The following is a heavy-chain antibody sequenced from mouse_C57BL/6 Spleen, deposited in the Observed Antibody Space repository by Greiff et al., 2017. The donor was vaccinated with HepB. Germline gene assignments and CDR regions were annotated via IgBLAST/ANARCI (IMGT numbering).Heavy chain of an antibody. Sequence: EVQLQQSGPELVKPGASVKISCKASGYTFTDYYMNWVKQSHGKSLEWIGDINPNNGGTSYNQKFKGKATLTVDKSSSTAYMELRSLTSEDSAVYYCARLDDGYRFAYWGQGTLVTVSA. J-gene: IGHJ3*01. D-gene: IGHD2-3*01. CDR2: INPNNGGT. V-gene: IGHV1-26*01. CDR1: GYTFTDYY. CDR3: ARLDDGYRFAY.